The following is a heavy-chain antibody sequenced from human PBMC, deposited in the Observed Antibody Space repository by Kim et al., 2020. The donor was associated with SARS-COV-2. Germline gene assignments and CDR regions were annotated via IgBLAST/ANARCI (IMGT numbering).Heavy chain of an antibody. CDR1: GYTFTSYG. V-gene: IGHV1-18*01. CDR3: ARDGMMGWWLRAFDM. J-gene: IGHJ3*02. CDR2: ISAYNGNT. D-gene: IGHD5-12*01. Sequence: ASVKVSCKASGYTFTSYGISWVRQAPGQGLEWMGWISAYNGNTNYAQKLQGRVTMTTDTSTSTAYMELRSLRSNDTAVYYCARDGMMGWWLRAFDMWSQGRMVTDSS.